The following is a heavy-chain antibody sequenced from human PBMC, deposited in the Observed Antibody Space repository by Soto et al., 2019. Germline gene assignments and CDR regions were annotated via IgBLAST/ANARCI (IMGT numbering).Heavy chain of an antibody. CDR2: MNPSSGDS. D-gene: IGHD2-15*01. CDR1: GYPFTAFD. Sequence: QVQLVQSGAEVKKPGASVKVSCEASGYPFTAFDINWVRQAAGQGLEWMGWMNPSSGDSAFAQLFQDRITMTRTTSISTAYMELSRLTSDDTAVYYCVRQPGGVATPGDDSWRQGTLVTVSS. CDR3: VRQPGGVATPGDDS. V-gene: IGHV1-8*01. J-gene: IGHJ4*02.